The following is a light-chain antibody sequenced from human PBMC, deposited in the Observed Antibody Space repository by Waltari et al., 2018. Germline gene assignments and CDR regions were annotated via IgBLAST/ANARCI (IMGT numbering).Light chain of an antibody. CDR2: AAS. CDR3: QQYGSSVMYT. V-gene: IGKV3-20*01. J-gene: IGKJ2*01. Sequence: EVVLTQSPGTLSLSPGERATLSCRASQSLSRSRLAWYQQKPGQAPRPLMYAASNRAAGIPDRFSGSGSGTDFSLTISRVEPEDFAVYYCQQYGSSVMYTFGQGTKLEIQ. CDR1: QSLSRSR.